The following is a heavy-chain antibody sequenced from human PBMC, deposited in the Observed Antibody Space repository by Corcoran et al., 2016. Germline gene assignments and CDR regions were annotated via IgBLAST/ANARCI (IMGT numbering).Heavy chain of an antibody. D-gene: IGHD7-27*01. J-gene: IGHJ4*02. Sequence: QVQLQQWGAGLLKPSETLSLTCAVYGGSFSGYYWSWIRQPPGKGLEWIGEINHSGSTNYNPSLKSRVTISVDTSKNQFSLKLSSVTAADTAVYYCARGNRPELLSNSGQRGYYFDYWGQGTLVTVSS. CDR2: INHSGST. CDR1: GGSFSGYY. V-gene: IGHV4-34*01. CDR3: ARGNRPELLSNSGQRGYYFDY.